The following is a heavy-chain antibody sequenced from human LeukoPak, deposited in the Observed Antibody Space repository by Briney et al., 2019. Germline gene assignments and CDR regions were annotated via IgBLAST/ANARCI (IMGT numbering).Heavy chain of an antibody. CDR2: ISWNSGSI. V-gene: IGHV3-9*01. D-gene: IGHD2-21*02. CDR1: GFTFDDYA. Sequence: SLRLSCAASGFTFDDYAMHWVRQAPGKGLEWVSGISWNSGSIGYADSVKGRFTISRDNAMNSLYLQMNSLRAEDTALYYCAKAVSQVTWYFDLWGRGTLVTVSS. J-gene: IGHJ2*01. CDR3: AKAVSQVTWYFDL.